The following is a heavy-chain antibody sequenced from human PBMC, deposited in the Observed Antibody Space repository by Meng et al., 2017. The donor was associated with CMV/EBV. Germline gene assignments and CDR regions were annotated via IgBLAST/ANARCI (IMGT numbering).Heavy chain of an antibody. CDR2: INTYNGGT. CDR1: RYRGDRYN. CDR3: GKGTIWRGNKAVNY. Sequence: SRYRGDRYNSRWVRQAPGQGIEWVGRINTYNGGTNNDKRLQGREDMTKDRSTRKACIGTRNLRSDATAVYYYGKGTIWRGNKAVNYWGQGTLVTVSS. J-gene: IGHJ4*02. V-gene: IGHV1-18*01. D-gene: IGHD3-3*01.